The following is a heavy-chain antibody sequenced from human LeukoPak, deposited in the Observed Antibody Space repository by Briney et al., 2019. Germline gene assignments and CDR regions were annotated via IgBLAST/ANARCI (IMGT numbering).Heavy chain of an antibody. CDR2: SIPIVDLP. J-gene: IGHJ4*02. CDR3: AREDIVILSAASYFVY. D-gene: IGHD2-2*01. CDR1: AYTFSSTS. Sequence: GTSGKLTFNSSAYTFSSTSITLMRQAPGQGLELMGRSIPIVDLPDYAQKLQGRVTITGDKSTGTAYMELTSLRSEDTAVYFCAREDIVILSAASYFVYWGQGTLVTVSS. V-gene: IGHV1-69*04.